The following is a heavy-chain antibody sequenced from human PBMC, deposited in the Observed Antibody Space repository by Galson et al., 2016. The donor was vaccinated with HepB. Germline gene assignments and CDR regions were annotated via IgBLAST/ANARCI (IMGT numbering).Heavy chain of an antibody. CDR2: ICHSGAP. V-gene: IGHV4-59*01. J-gene: IGHJ5*02. D-gene: IGHD2-8*01. Sequence: SETLSLTCTVSGPSMRTYSWTWIRQPPGKGLEWIGFICHSGAPYYKPSLQSRVTISIDTSKNQFSLKVTSVTAADTAIYYCARGRNGGIDPWGQGILVPVSS. CDR3: ARGRNGGIDP. CDR1: GPSMRTYS.